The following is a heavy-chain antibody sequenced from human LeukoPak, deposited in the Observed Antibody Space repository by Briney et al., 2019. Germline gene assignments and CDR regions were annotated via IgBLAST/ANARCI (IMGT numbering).Heavy chain of an antibody. Sequence: GASVKVSCKASGYTFASYYMHWVRQAPGQGLEWMGIINPSGGSTSYAQKFQGRVTMTRDTSTSTVYMELSSLRSEDTAVYYCARSITMVRGINWFDPWGQGTLVTASS. CDR1: GYTFASYY. CDR3: ARSITMVRGINWFDP. D-gene: IGHD3-10*01. CDR2: INPSGGST. V-gene: IGHV1-46*01. J-gene: IGHJ5*02.